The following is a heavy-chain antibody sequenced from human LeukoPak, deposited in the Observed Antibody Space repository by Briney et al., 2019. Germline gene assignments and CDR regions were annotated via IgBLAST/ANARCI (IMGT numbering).Heavy chain of an antibody. CDR3: ARGYTSHFDY. CDR1: GGTFSSYA. V-gene: IGHV1-69*13. CDR2: IIPIFGTA. D-gene: IGHD6-13*01. J-gene: IGHJ4*02. Sequence: GASVKVSCKASGGTFSSYAISWVRQAPGQGLEWMGGIIPIFGTANYAQKFQGRVTITADESTSTAYMELSSLRSEVTAVYYCARGYTSHFDYWGQGTLVTVSS.